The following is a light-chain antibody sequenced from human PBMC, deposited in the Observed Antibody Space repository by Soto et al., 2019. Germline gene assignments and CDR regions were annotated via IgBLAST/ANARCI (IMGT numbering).Light chain of an antibody. J-gene: IGLJ1*01. V-gene: IGLV2-14*01. CDR3: DSYTSGSSYV. CDR1: SSDVGGYNY. CDR2: DVS. Sequence: QSALTQPASVSGSPGQSITISCTGTSSDVGGYNYVSWCQQHPGKAPKLMIYDVSYRPSGVSDRFSGSKSGNTASLTISGLQSEDEADYYCDSYTSGSSYVFGTGTKVTV.